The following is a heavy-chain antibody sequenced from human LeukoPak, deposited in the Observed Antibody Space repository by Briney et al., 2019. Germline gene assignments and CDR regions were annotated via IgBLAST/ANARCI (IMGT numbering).Heavy chain of an antibody. V-gene: IGHV3-23*01. D-gene: IGHD3-10*02. CDR1: GFTFSSYA. J-gene: IGHJ4*02. CDR2: ISGSGSSS. Sequence: GGSLRLSCAASGFTFSSYAMSWVRQAPGKGLEWVSTISGSGSSSYFSDSVKGRFTISRDNSKNTLDLQMNSLRAEDTAVYYCAKRAYFTMSTDYYDYWGQGALVTVS. CDR3: AKRAYFTMSTDYYDY.